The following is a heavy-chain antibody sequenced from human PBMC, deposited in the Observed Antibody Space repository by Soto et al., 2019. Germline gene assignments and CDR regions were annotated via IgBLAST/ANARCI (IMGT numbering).Heavy chain of an antibody. D-gene: IGHD5-12*01. J-gene: IGHJ4*02. Sequence: QVQLVQSGAEVKKPGSSVKVSCKASGGTFSNDIITWVRQAPGQGLEWMGRIIPLLDIANYAQKFQGRVTITEDKSTSTAYMEPNSLRSEDTAVYYCVRDSPIGSTYSGYDGIDYWGQGTLVTVSS. CDR1: GGTFSNDI. V-gene: IGHV1-69*08. CDR3: VRDSPIGSTYSGYDGIDY. CDR2: IIPLLDIA.